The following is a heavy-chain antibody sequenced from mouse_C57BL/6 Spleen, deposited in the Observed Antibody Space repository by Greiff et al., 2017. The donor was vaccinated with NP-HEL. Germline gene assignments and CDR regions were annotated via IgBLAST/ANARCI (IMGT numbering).Heavy chain of an antibody. J-gene: IGHJ1*03. V-gene: IGHV1-69*01. CDR3: ARGREGYFDV. Sequence: QVQLQQPGAELVMPGASVKLSCKASGYTFTSYWMHWVKQRPGQGLEWIGEIDPSDSYTNYNQKFKGKSTLTVDKSSSTAYMQLRSLTSEDSAVYYCARGREGYFDVWGTGTTVTVSS. CDR2: IDPSDSYT. CDR1: GYTFTSYW.